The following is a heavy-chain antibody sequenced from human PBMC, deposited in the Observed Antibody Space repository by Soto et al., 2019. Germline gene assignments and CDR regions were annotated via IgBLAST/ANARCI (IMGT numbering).Heavy chain of an antibody. D-gene: IGHD5-18*01. J-gene: IGHJ4*02. Sequence: GASVKVSCKVSGYTLTELSMHWVRQAPGKGLEWMGGFDPEDGETIYAQKFQGRVTMTEDTSTDTAYMELSSLRSEDTAVYYCATDPLGRETADPTFDYWGQGTLVTVSS. V-gene: IGHV1-24*01. CDR3: ATDPLGRETADPTFDY. CDR2: FDPEDGET. CDR1: GYTLTELS.